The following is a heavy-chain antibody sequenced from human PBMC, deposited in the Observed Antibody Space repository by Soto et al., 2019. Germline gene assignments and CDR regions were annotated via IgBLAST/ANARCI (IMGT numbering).Heavy chain of an antibody. CDR3: ARDKITGLFDY. CDR2: INHSGST. J-gene: IGHJ4*02. CDR1: GGSFSGYY. D-gene: IGHD2-8*02. V-gene: IGHV4-34*01. Sequence: PSETLALTCAVYGGSFSGYYWTWIRQPPGTGLEWIGEINHSGSTNYNPSLKSRVTISVDTSKNQFSLKLTSVTAADTAVYYCARDKITGLFDYWGQGTLVTVSS.